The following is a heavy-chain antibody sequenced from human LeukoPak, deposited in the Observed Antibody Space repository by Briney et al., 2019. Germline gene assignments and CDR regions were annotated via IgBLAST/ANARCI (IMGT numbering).Heavy chain of an antibody. CDR1: GYTLTELS. J-gene: IGHJ5*02. V-gene: IGHV1-24*01. Sequence: ASVKVSCKASGYTLTELSMHWVRQAPGKGLEWMGGFDPEDGETIYAQKFQGRVTMTEDTSTDTAYMELSSLRSEDTAVYYCATGVVAPGRDWFDPWGQGTLVTVSS. CDR3: ATGVVAPGRDWFDP. D-gene: IGHD3-22*01. CDR2: FDPEDGET.